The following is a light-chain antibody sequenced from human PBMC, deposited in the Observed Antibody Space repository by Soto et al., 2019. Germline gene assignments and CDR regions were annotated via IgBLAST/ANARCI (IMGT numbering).Light chain of an antibody. V-gene: IGKV3-11*01. J-gene: IGKJ4*01. Sequence: EIVLAQSPATLSLSPGERATLSCRASQSVSSYLAWYQQKPGQDPRLLMYEASNRATGIPARFSGGGSGTDFTLTSSSLEPEDFAVYYCLQYKNGVLTFGGGTKVDIK. CDR1: QSVSSY. CDR3: LQYKNGVLT. CDR2: EAS.